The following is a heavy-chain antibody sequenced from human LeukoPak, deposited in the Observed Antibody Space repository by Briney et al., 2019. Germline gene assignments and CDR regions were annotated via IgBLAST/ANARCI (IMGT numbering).Heavy chain of an antibody. V-gene: IGHV4-31*03. J-gene: IGHJ5*02. CDR1: GGSISSGDHY. Sequence: SETLSLTCTVSGGSISSGDHYWSWICQPPGTGLQWIGYIYYSGSTYYNPSLKSRVTISVDTSKNQFSLKLSSVTAADTAVYYCARKVVTARGPRDWFDPWGQGTLITVSS. D-gene: IGHD2-21*02. CDR3: ARKVVTARGPRDWFDP. CDR2: IYYSGST.